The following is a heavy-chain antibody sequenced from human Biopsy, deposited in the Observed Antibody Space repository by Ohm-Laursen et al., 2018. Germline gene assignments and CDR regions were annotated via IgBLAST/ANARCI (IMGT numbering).Heavy chain of an antibody. Sequence: ASVKVSCKAPGGTFSNYGVDWVRQAPGQGLEWLGGNIPILGTGNYAQKFQDRVTVAADTSTSTATMELRSLRSDDTAVYYCATKLTGYFHHWGQGTLVTVSS. CDR1: GGTFSNYG. CDR3: ATKLTGYFHH. V-gene: IGHV1-69*06. CDR2: NIPILGTG. D-gene: IGHD3-9*01. J-gene: IGHJ1*01.